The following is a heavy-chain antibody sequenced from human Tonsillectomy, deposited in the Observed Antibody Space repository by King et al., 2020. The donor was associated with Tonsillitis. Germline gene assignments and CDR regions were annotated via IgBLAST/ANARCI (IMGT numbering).Heavy chain of an antibody. V-gene: IGHV4-59*08. CDR3: ARPLNPYWYFDL. J-gene: IGHJ2*01. Sequence: MQLQESGPGLVEPSETLSLTCGVSCGSISSYYWSWIRQPPGKGLEWIGFIYYSWSTNYNPSLKSPVTISVDTSKNQFSLKLSSVTAADTAVYYCARPLNPYWYFDLWGRGTLVTVSS. CDR2: IYYSWST. CDR1: CGSISSYY.